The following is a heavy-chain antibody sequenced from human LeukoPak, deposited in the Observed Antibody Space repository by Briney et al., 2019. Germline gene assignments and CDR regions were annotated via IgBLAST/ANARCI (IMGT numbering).Heavy chain of an antibody. J-gene: IGHJ4*02. CDR1: GFSFSSYS. Sequence: PGGSLRLSCAASGFSFSSYSMNWVRQAPGKGLEWVANIKQDESEKNYVDSVKGRFTISRDNAKDSLYLQMNSLRAEDTAVYYCAREIVQDYSDYKSYFDSWGQGALVTVSS. CDR2: IKQDESEK. CDR3: AREIVQDYSDYKSYFDS. V-gene: IGHV3-7*01. D-gene: IGHD4-11*01.